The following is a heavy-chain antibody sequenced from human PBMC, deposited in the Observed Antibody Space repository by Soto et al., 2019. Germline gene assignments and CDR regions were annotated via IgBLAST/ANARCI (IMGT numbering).Heavy chain of an antibody. D-gene: IGHD1-26*01. CDR2: IYPGDSDT. CDR1: GYSFTSYW. CDR3: ARQSYSGSYLCAFDI. V-gene: IGHV5-51*01. Sequence: PGESLKISCKGSGYSFTSYWIGWVRQMPGKGLEWMGIIYPGDSDTRYSPSFQGQVTISADKSISTAYLQWGSLKASDTAMYYCARQSYSGSYLCAFDIWGQGTMVTVSS. J-gene: IGHJ3*02.